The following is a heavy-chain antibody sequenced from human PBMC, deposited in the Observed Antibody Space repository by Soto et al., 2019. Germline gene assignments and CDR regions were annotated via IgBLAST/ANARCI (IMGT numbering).Heavy chain of an antibody. J-gene: IGHJ6*03. CDR2: IYYSGST. D-gene: IGHD4-4*01. Sequence: QLQLQESGPGLVKPSETLSLTCTVSGGSISSSSYYWGWIRQPPGKGLEWIGSIYYSGSTYYNPSLKSRVTISVDTSKHQFSLKLSSVTAAGTAVYYCARRGFTVTTSFYYYYYMDVRGKWTTVTVSS. V-gene: IGHV4-39*01. CDR1: GGSISSSSYY. CDR3: ARRGFTVTTSFYYYYYMDV.